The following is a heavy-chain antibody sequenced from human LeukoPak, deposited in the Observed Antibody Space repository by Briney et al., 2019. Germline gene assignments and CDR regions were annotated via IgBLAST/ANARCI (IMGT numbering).Heavy chain of an antibody. J-gene: IGHJ3*02. D-gene: IGHD5-12*01. Sequence: SETLSLTCTVSGYSISSGYYWGWIRQPPGKGLEWIGSIHHSGSTYYNPSLKSRVTISVDTSKNQFSLKLSSVTAADTAVYYCARPVAGAFDIWGQGTMVTVSS. CDR3: ARPVAGAFDI. V-gene: IGHV4-38-2*02. CDR2: IHHSGST. CDR1: GYSISSGYY.